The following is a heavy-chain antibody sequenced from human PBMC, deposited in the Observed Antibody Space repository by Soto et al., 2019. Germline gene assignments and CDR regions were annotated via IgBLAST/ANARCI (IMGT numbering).Heavy chain of an antibody. V-gene: IGHV3-11*01. CDR1: GFAFSDYY. J-gene: IGHJ4*02. Sequence: QVQLVESGGGLVKPGGSLRLSCAASGFAFSDYYMSWIRQAPGKGLEWVSYISSSGSTRYYAGSVKGRITISRGNDKNSLYLAINSLGAEYMSVYSCARVERGLTIFGVVILPFDYWGQGTLVTVST. D-gene: IGHD3-3*01. CDR2: ISSSGSTR. CDR3: ARVERGLTIFGVVILPFDY.